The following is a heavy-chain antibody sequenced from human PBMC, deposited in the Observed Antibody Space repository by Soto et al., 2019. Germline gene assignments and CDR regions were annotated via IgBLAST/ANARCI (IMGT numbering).Heavy chain of an antibody. CDR2: IYTSGST. Sequence: SETLSLTCGVSGGSISSYYWSWIRQPAGKGLEWIGRIYTSGSTNYNPSLKSRVTMSVDTSKNQFSLKLSSVTAADTAVYYCARDPGIAAAGAYYYGMAVWGQGTTVTVSS. J-gene: IGHJ6*02. D-gene: IGHD6-13*01. V-gene: IGHV4-4*07. CDR1: GGSISSYY. CDR3: ARDPGIAAAGAYYYGMAV.